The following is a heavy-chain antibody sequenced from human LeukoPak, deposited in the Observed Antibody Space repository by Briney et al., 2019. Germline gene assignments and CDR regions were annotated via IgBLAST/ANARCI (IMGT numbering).Heavy chain of an antibody. Sequence: ASVKVSCKASGYTFTSYGISWVRQAPGQGPEWMGWISAYNGNTNYAQKLQGRVTMTTDTSTSTAYMELRSLRSDDTAVYYCARGRSYYDFWSGYYPRYYYYYMDVWGKGTTVTVSS. D-gene: IGHD3-3*01. CDR3: ARGRSYYDFWSGYYPRYYYYYMDV. V-gene: IGHV1-18*01. CDR2: ISAYNGNT. J-gene: IGHJ6*03. CDR1: GYTFTSYG.